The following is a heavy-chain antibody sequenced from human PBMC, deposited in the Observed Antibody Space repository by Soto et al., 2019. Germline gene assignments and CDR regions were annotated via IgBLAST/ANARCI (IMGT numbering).Heavy chain of an antibody. J-gene: IGHJ4*02. CDR3: VREDGKVGTNSAFDY. CDR1: GVRFSTYT. V-gene: IGHV3-21*01. CDR2: INGRGNYI. D-gene: IGHD1-26*01. Sequence: XGGLILSCASSGVRFSTYTMNWVRKAPGKGLEWVSSINGRGNYIYYAESVKGRFTISRDNAKNSLYLQMDRLRAEDTALYYCVREDGKVGTNSAFDYWGLGALFTVSS.